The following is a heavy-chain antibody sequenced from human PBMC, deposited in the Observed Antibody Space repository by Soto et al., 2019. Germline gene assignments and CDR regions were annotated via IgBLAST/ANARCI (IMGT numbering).Heavy chain of an antibody. V-gene: IGHV1-69*01. CDR3: ARCRRNSSSWYGSLDYYYYGMDV. CDR1: GGTFSSYA. CDR2: IIPIFGTA. Sequence: CKASGGTFSSYAISWVRQAPGQGLEWMGGIIPIFGTANYAQKFQGRVTITADESTSTAYMELSSLRSEDTAVYYCARCRRNSSSWYGSLDYYYYGMDVWGQGTTVTVSS. D-gene: IGHD6-13*01. J-gene: IGHJ6*02.